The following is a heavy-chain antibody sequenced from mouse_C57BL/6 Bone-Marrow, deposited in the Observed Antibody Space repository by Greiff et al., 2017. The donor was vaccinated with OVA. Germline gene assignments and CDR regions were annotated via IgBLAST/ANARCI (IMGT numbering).Heavy chain of an antibody. J-gene: IGHJ1*03. CDR2: INPDSSTI. CDR3: AREPYYYGSSHWYFDV. D-gene: IGHD1-1*01. Sequence: EADGVDFSRYWMSWVRRAPGKGLEWIGEINPDSSTINYAPSLKDKFIISRDNAKNTLYLQMSKVRSEDTALYYCAREPYYYGSSHWYFDVWGTGTTVTVSS. CDR1: GVDFSRYW. V-gene: IGHV4-1*01.